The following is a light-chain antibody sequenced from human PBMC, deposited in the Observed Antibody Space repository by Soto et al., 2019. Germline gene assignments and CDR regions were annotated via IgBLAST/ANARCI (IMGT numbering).Light chain of an antibody. Sequence: QSVLTQPPSVSGAPGQRVTISCTGSSSNIGAGIDVHWYQKFPGTAPKLLIYANTNRPSGVPDRFSGSKSGTSASLAITGLQAEDVADYYCQSYDNSLSGPVFGGGTKVTVL. CDR1: SSNIGAGID. CDR3: QSYDNSLSGPV. CDR2: ANT. J-gene: IGLJ2*01. V-gene: IGLV1-40*01.